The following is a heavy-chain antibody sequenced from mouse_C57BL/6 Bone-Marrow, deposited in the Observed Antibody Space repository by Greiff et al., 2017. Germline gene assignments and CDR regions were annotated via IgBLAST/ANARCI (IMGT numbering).Heavy chain of an antibody. CDR2: ISSGGSYT. J-gene: IGHJ3*01. CDR3: ARLPYYYGSSYGWFAY. V-gene: IGHV5-6*01. Sequence: VQLKESGGDLVKPGGSLKLSCAASGFTFSSYGMSWVRQTPDKRLAWVATISSGGSYTYYPDSVKGRFTISRDNAKNTLYLQMSSLKSEDTAMYYCARLPYYYGSSYGWFAYWGQGTLVTVSA. CDR1: GFTFSSYG. D-gene: IGHD1-1*01.